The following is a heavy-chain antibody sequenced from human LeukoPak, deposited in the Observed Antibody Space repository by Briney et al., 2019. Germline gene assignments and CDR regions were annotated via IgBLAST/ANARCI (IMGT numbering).Heavy chain of an antibody. CDR1: GYSISSGYY. Sequence: SETLSLTCTVSGYSISSGYYWGWIRQPPGKGLEWIGSIYHSGSTYYNPSLKSRVTISVDTSKNQFSLKLSSVTAADTAVYYCARDGSGRVPEMSAPDYWGQGTLVTVSS. J-gene: IGHJ4*02. CDR3: ARDGSGRVPEMSAPDY. V-gene: IGHV4-38-2*02. CDR2: IYHSGST. D-gene: IGHD3-10*01.